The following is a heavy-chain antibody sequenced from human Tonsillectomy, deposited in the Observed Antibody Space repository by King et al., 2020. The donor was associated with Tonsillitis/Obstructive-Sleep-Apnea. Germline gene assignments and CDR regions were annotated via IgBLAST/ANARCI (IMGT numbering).Heavy chain of an antibody. V-gene: IGHV4-39*01. D-gene: IGHD5-24*01. CDR3: ARRGQGGRWLQFRSSRAVRWFDP. CDR2: IYYSGST. CDR1: GGSISSSSYY. J-gene: IGHJ5*02. Sequence: QLQESGPGLVKPSETLSLTCTVSGGSISSSSYYWGWIRQPPGKGLEWIGSIYYSGSTYYNPSLKSRVTISVDTSKNQFSLKLSSVTAADTAVYYCARRGQGGRWLQFRSSRAVRWFDPWGQGTLVTVSS.